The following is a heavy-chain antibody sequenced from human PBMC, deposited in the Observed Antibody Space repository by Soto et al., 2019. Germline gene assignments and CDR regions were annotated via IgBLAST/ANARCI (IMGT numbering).Heavy chain of an antibody. CDR3: ARDMVGATDY. Sequence: SETLSLTCTVSGGSISSYYWSWIRQPPGKGLEWIGYIYYSGSTNYHPSLKSRVTISVDTSKNQFSLKLSSVTAADTAVYYCARDMVGATDYWGQGTLVTVSS. CDR2: IYYSGST. CDR1: GGSISSYY. V-gene: IGHV4-59*01. D-gene: IGHD1-26*01. J-gene: IGHJ4*02.